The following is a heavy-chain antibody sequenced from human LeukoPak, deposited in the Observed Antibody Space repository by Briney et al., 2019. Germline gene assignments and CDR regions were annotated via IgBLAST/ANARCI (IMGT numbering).Heavy chain of an antibody. CDR1: GGSISSFY. V-gene: IGHV4-59*01. Sequence: SETLSLTCTVSGGSISSFYWSWIRQPPGKGLEWIGYIYYSGSTNYNPSLKSRVIISVDTSKNQFSLKLSSVTAADTAVYYCARGTHWYFDLWGRGTLVTVSS. CDR3: ARGTHWYFDL. CDR2: IYYSGST. D-gene: IGHD1-14*01. J-gene: IGHJ2*01.